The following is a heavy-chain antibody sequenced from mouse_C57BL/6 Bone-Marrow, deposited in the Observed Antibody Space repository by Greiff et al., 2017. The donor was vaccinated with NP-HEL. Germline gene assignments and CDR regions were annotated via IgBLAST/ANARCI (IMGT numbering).Heavy chain of an antibody. Sequence: QVQLQQPGAELVKPGASVKLSCKASGYTFTSYRMHWVKQRPGRGLEWIGRIDPNSGGTKYNEKFKSKATLTVDKPSSTAYMQLSSLTSEDSAVYYCALFITTVAGYYFDYWGQGTTLTVSS. J-gene: IGHJ2*01. CDR2: IDPNSGGT. CDR3: ALFITTVAGYYFDY. V-gene: IGHV1-72*01. CDR1: GYTFTSYR. D-gene: IGHD1-1*01.